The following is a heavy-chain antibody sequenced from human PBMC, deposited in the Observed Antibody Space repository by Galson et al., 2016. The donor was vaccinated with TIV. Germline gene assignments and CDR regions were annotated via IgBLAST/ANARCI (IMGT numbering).Heavy chain of an antibody. Sequence: SVKVSCKASGYTFNNYPTYWVRQALGQSLEWMGWINTGTTNTKYSQKFQGRVTITRDTSANTVYMELNSLTPEDTAVYFCARDRTGTTWFDPWGQGTLVTVSS. J-gene: IGHJ5*02. V-gene: IGHV1-3*04. D-gene: IGHD1-7*01. CDR2: INTGTTNT. CDR3: ARDRTGTTWFDP. CDR1: GYTFNNYP.